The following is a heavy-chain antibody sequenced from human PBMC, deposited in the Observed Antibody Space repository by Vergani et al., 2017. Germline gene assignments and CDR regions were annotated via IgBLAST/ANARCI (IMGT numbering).Heavy chain of an antibody. CDR2: ISYDGSNK. V-gene: IGHV3-30*18. J-gene: IGHJ6*03. Sequence: QVQLVESGGGVVQPGRSLRLSCAASGFTFSSYGMHWVRQAPGKGLEWVAVISYDGSNKYYADSVKGRFTISRDNSKNTLYLQMNSLRAEDTAVYYCAKGPGSVFEWLLPNYYYYYMDVWGKGTTVTVSS. CDR1: GFTFSSYG. CDR3: AKGPGSVFEWLLPNYYYYYMDV. D-gene: IGHD3-3*01.